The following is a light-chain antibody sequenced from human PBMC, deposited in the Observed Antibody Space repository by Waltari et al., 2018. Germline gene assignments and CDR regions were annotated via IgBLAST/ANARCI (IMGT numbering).Light chain of an antibody. Sequence: ETELTPAPATPSSPTVERATLSRGASQSVSSSYFAWYQQKPGLAPRRLIYDASSRATGIPDRFSGSGSGTDFTLTISRLEPEDFAVYCCQQYGSSPPLTFGGGTKVEIK. CDR3: QQYGSSPPLT. V-gene: IGKV3D-20*01. CDR2: DAS. CDR1: QSVSSSY. J-gene: IGKJ4*01.